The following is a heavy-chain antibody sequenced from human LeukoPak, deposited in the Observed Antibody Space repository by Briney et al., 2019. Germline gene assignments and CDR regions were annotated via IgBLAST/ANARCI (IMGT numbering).Heavy chain of an antibody. Sequence: PSETLSLTCTVSGGSISSGDYYWSWIRQPPGKGLEWIGYIYYSGSTYYNPSLKSRVTISVDTSKNQFSLKLSSVTAADTAAYYCARLYDSSGYYYVAFDIWGQGTMVTVSS. CDR2: IYYSGST. D-gene: IGHD3-22*01. CDR3: ARLYDSSGYYYVAFDI. J-gene: IGHJ3*02. CDR1: GGSISSGDYY. V-gene: IGHV4-30-4*01.